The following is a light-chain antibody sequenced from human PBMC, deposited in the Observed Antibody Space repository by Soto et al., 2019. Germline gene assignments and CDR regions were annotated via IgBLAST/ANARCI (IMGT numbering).Light chain of an antibody. CDR3: HHYGDSPYT. J-gene: IGKJ2*01. V-gene: IGKV3-20*01. CDR1: QSVGGNY. Sequence: EIVLTQSPGTLTLSPGERATLSCRASQSVGGNYLAWYQRKPGQAPRLLIYLASSRDTGIPDRFSGSGSGTDFTLTSSSLEPEDFAVYYCHHYGDSPYTFGQGSKVELK. CDR2: LAS.